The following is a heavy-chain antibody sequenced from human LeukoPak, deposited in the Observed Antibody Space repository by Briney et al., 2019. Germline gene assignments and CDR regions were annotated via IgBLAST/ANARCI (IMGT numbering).Heavy chain of an antibody. CDR2: INHSGST. J-gene: IGHJ4*02. CDR1: GGSFSGYY. D-gene: IGHD1-1*01. V-gene: IGHV4-34*01. CDR3: ARETPGTSDY. Sequence: SETLSLTCAVHGGSFSGYYWSWIRQPPGKGLEWIGEINHSGSTNYNPSLKSRVTISVDTSKNQFSLKLSSVTAADTAVYYCARETPGTSDYWGQGTLVTVSS.